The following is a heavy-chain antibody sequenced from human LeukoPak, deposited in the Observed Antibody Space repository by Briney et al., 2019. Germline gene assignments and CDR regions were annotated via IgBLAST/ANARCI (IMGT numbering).Heavy chain of an antibody. J-gene: IGHJ6*03. CDR2: IRFDGNNN. Sequence: GGSLRLSCAASGFSFSNYGMHWVRQAPGKGLEWVAFIRFDGNNNYYGDSVKGRFTISRDNSKNTLYMQMNSLRAEDTAMYYCARLPVVPAAIIYYYYYYMDVWGKGTTVTVSS. CDR3: ARLPVVPAAIIYYYYYYMDV. CDR1: GFSFSNYG. V-gene: IGHV3-30*02. D-gene: IGHD2-2*01.